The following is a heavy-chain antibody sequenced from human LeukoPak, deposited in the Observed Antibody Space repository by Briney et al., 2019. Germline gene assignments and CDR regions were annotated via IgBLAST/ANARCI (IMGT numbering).Heavy chain of an antibody. V-gene: IGHV3-74*03. Sequence: GGSLRLSCTASGFTFSSYWMHWVRQAPGKGLVWVSRINSDGSSTTYADSVKGRFTISRDNAKNTLYLQMNSLRAEDTAVYYCARAQVGATPPYVDYWGQGTLVTVSS. CDR1: GFTFSSYW. J-gene: IGHJ4*02. D-gene: IGHD1-26*01. CDR3: ARAQVGATPPYVDY. CDR2: INSDGSST.